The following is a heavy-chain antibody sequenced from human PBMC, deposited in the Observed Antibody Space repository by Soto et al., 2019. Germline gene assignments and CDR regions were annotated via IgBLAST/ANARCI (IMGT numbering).Heavy chain of an antibody. J-gene: IGHJ4*02. Sequence: QVQLVQSGAEVKKPGSSVKVSCKASGGTFSSYAISWVRQAPGHGLEWMGGIIPIFGTANYAQKFQGRVTITADEYTSTAYMELSSLRSEDTAVYYCAGERLKHGYMSYWGQGTLVTVSS. D-gene: IGHD6-13*01. CDR2: IIPIFGTA. CDR3: AGERLKHGYMSY. V-gene: IGHV1-69*12. CDR1: GGTFSSYA.